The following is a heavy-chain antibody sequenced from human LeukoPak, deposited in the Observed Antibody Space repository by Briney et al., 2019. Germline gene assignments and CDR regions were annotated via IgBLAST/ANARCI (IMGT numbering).Heavy chain of an antibody. V-gene: IGHV3-33*08. CDR3: ARVVWASHYYYYGMDV. CDR2: IWYDGSNK. D-gene: IGHD3-16*01. J-gene: IGHJ6*02. CDR1: GFTFSTYG. Sequence: GGSLRLSCVASGFTFSTYGMHWVRQAPGKGLEWVAVIWYDGSNKFYGDSVKGRFTTSRDNSKNTLYLQMNSLRAEDTAVYYCARVVWASHYYYYGMDVWGQGTTVTVSS.